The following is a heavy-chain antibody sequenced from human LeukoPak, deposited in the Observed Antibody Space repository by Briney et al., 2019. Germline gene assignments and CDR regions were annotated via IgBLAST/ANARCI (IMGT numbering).Heavy chain of an antibody. CDR1: GLTFSRYG. V-gene: IGHV3-30*02. D-gene: IGHD3-22*01. CDR3: VKGSYFDGGGLTFNY. J-gene: IGHJ4*02. CDR2: IRYDGTTD. Sequence: GGSLRLSCAASGLTFSRYGMHWVRQAPGKGLEWVAFIRYDGTTDYSADSVKGRFAISRDNPKNTLHLQMSSLRTEDTAVYYCVKGSYFDGGGLTFNYWGQGTLVSVSS.